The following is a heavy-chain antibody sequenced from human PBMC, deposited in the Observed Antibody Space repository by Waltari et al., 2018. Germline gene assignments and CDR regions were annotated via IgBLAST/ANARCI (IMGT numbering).Heavy chain of an antibody. V-gene: IGHV1-3*01. CDR3: AREHWYSSGWVDWFDP. Sequence: QVQLVQSGAEVKNPGASVKVSCKASGYTFTSYAMHWVRQAPGQRLEWMGWINAGNGNTKYSQKFQGRVTITRDTSASTAYMELSSLRSEDTAVYYCAREHWYSSGWVDWFDPWGQGTLVTVSS. CDR1: GYTFTSYA. CDR2: INAGNGNT. D-gene: IGHD6-19*01. J-gene: IGHJ5*02.